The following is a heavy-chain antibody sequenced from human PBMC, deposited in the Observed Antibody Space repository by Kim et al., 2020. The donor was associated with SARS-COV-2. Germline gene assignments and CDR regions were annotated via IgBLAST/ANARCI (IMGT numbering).Heavy chain of an antibody. CDR2: ISWKSGSI. Sequence: GGSLRLSCAASGFTFDDFAIHWVRRAPGKGLEWVSGISWKSGSIGYADSVKGRFTISRDNAKNSLYLQMNSLRAEDTALYYCATASPIVVVPAAMDFEIWGRGTLVTVSS. V-gene: IGHV3-9*01. J-gene: IGHJ2*01. CDR1: GFTFDDFA. D-gene: IGHD2-2*01. CDR3: ATASPIVVVPAAMDFEI.